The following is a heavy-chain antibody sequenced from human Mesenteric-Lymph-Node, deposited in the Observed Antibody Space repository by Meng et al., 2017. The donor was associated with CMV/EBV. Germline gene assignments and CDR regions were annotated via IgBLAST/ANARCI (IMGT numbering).Heavy chain of an antibody. V-gene: IGHV3-48*04. CDR1: GFTFSSYS. J-gene: IGHJ4*02. D-gene: IGHD6-19*01. Sequence: GESLKISCAASGFTFSSYSMNWVRQAPGKGLEWVSYISSSSSTIYYADSVKGRFTISRDNAKNSLYLQMNSLRAEDTAVYYCARENIAVAGYFDYWGQGTLVTVSS. CDR3: ARENIAVAGYFDY. CDR2: ISSSSSTI.